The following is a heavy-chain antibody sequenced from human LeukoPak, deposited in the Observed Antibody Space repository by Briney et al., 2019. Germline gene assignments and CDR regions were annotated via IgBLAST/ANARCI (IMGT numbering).Heavy chain of an antibody. CDR3: ARASYSSGDAFDI. Sequence: ASVKVSCKAFGYTFTSNYMHWVRQAPGQGPEWMGVISPSGGSTTYAQKFQGRVTLTRDMSMSTDYLELSSLRSEDTAVYYCARASYSSGDAFDIWGQGTMVTVSS. CDR1: GYTFTSNY. V-gene: IGHV1-46*01. CDR2: ISPSGGST. D-gene: IGHD6-6*01. J-gene: IGHJ3*02.